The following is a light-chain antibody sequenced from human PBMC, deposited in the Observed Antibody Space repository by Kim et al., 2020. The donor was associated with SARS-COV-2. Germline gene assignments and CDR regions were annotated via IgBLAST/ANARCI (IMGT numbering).Light chain of an antibody. CDR3: SSYTNSDSWV. Sequence: QSALTQPASVSGSPGQSITISCTGTSSDIGGYIFVSWYQQHPGKAPKLLIYDVTQRPSGVSNRFSGSKSGNTASLTISGLQAEDESDYYCSSYTNSDSWVFGGGTQLTVL. CDR1: SSDIGGYIF. CDR2: DVT. J-gene: IGLJ3*02. V-gene: IGLV2-14*01.